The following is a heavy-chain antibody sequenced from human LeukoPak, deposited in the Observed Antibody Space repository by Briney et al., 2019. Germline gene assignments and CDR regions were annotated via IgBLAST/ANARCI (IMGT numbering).Heavy chain of an antibody. CDR2: ISPENSET. CDR1: GNSFTNYW. V-gene: IGHV5-51*01. CDR3: VKRRNNVYETSPWDPDY. J-gene: IGHJ4*02. D-gene: IGHD2-2*01. Sequence: GESLKISCKGSGNSFTNYWIAWVRQMPGKGLEWMGIISPENSETHYSPAFQGQVTISVDRSITTAYLQWNSLKASDTAMYYCVKRRNNVYETSPWDPDYWGQGTLVTVSS.